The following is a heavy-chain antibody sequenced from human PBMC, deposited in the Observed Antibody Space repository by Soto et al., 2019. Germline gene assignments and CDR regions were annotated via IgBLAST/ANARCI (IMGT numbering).Heavy chain of an antibody. CDR2: INPNSGGT. CDR3: ARGFRKSSVFPFDY. CDR1: GYTFTGYY. J-gene: IGHJ4*02. V-gene: IGHV1-2*04. Sequence: QVQLVQSGAEVKKPGASVKVSCKASGYTFTGYYMHWVRQAPGQGLEWMGRINPNSGGTNYAQKLQGWVTMTRDTSISTADMELRRLRSDDTAVYYCARGFRKSSVFPFDYWGQGTLVTVSS. D-gene: IGHD2-21*01.